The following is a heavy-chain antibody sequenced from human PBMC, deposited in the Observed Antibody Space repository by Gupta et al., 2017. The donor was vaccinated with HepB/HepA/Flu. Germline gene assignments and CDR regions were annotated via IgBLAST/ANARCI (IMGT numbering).Heavy chain of an antibody. J-gene: IGHJ3*02. CDR3: AHADDSSTGYYNDAFDI. CDR2: IYWGDDK. D-gene: IGHD3-9*01. CDR1: GFSLSTSSVG. Sequence: QITLSGSGPALVTPTQTHKMPCPFSGFSLSTSSVGVGRIRQPPGKALECRALIYWGDDKRYSPSLKSRLTITKHTSKNQVVPTMPNMDTVYTATYDCAHADDSSTGYYNDAFDIWGQGTMVTVSS. V-gene: IGHV2-5*02.